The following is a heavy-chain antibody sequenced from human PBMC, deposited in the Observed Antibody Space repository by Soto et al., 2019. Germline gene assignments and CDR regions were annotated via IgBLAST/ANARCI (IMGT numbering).Heavy chain of an antibody. CDR2: IYYRVNA. V-gene: IGHV4-39*01. D-gene: IGHD3-9*01. J-gene: IGHJ4*02. CDR3: ARLEGLATISYYFDF. CDR1: DDSINSDKYY. Sequence: QLQLQESGPGLVKPSETLSLTCSVSDDSINSDKYYWDWIRQPPGKGLEWIGSIYYRVNAYYNPSLKTRATISLDKSRSQFSLKLNSVTAADSAVYFCARLEGLATISYYFDFWGPRALVTVSS.